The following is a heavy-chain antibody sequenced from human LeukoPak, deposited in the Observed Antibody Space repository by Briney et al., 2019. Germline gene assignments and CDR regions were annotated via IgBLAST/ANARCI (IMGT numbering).Heavy chain of an antibody. Sequence: GGSLRLSCAASGFIFSSYSMNWVRQAPGKGPECVSSITGSSSYIYYADSVKGRFTISRDNAKNSLYLQMNSLRAEDTAVYYCARYSSTMGANWFDPWGQGTLVTVSS. CDR1: GFIFSSYS. V-gene: IGHV3-21*01. CDR3: ARYSSTMGANWFDP. D-gene: IGHD2-2*01. J-gene: IGHJ5*02. CDR2: ITGSSSYI.